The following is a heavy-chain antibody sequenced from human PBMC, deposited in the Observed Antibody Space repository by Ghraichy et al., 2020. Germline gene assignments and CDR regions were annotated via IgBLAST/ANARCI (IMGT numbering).Heavy chain of an antibody. D-gene: IGHD2-15*01. CDR1: GGSFSGYY. V-gene: IGHV4-34*01. CDR3: ARKVEYCSGGSCYDRFDP. CDR2: INHSGST. Sequence: SETLSLTCAVYGGSFSGYYWSWIRQPPGKGLEWIGEINHSGSTNYNPSLKSRVTISVDTSKNQFSLKLSSVTAADTAVYYCARKVEYCSGGSCYDRFDPWGQGTLGTVSS. J-gene: IGHJ5*02.